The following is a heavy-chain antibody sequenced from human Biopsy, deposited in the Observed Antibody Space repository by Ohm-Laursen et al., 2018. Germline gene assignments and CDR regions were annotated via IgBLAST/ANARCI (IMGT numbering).Heavy chain of an antibody. J-gene: IGHJ5*02. V-gene: IGHV4-39*01. CDR1: GDSISSDIYY. Sequence: GTLSLTCTVSGDSISSDIYYWVWIRQPPGKGLEWIGNIYNSESTSTYYNLSLKGRVSISVDTSHNQFSLKLTSVTAAGTAVYFCARRVSGSGRVDPWGQGTLVTVSS. CDR3: ARRVSGSGRVDP. CDR2: IYNSESTST. D-gene: IGHD3-10*01.